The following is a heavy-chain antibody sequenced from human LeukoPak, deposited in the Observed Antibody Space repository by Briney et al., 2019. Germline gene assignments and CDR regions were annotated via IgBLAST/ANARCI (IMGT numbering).Heavy chain of an antibody. CDR3: VRGGFSLDY. V-gene: IGHV3-7*04. Sequence: PGGSLRLSCAASGFIFNTYWMTWVRQAPGKGLEWVANIKEDGSEKYYVDSVKDRFTISRDNAKNSLHLQMNSLRAEDTALYYCVRGGFSLDYWGQGTLVTVSS. CDR1: GFIFNTYW. CDR2: IKEDGSEK. J-gene: IGHJ4*02.